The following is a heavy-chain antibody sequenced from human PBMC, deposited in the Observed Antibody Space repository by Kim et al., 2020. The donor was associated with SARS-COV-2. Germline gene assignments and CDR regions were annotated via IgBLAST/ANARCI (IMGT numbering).Heavy chain of an antibody. CDR1: GGSISSSSYY. CDR2: IYYSGST. J-gene: IGHJ4*02. V-gene: IGHV4-39*02. CDR3: ARERLAYYYFDY. Sequence: SETLSLTCTVSGGSISSSSYYWGWIRQPPGKGLEWIGSIYYSGSTYYNPSLKSRVTISVDTSKNQFSLKLSSVTAADTAVYYCARERLAYYYFDYWGQGTLVTVSS. D-gene: IGHD6-19*01.